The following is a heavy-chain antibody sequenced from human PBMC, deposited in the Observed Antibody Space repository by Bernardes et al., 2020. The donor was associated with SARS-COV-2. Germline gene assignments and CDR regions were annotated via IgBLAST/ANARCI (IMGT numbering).Heavy chain of an antibody. V-gene: IGHV3-74*01. CDR2: IGDGAT. CDR1: GFILSNYW. CDR3: GKRAEAGNHCYFDL. D-gene: IGHD6-19*01. J-gene: IGHJ2*01. Sequence: GGPLRPSCEAPGFILSNYWMHWGRQVPGKGLVWVSRIGDGATTYAHSVKGRFTISRAKARNTLHLQLDSLRVEDTAVYYCGKRAEAGNHCYFDLWGCGTLVTVSS.